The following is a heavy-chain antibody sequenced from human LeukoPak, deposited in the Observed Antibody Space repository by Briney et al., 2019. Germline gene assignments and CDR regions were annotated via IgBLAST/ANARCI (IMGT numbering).Heavy chain of an antibody. V-gene: IGHV4-34*01. D-gene: IGHD1-26*01. J-gene: IGHJ5*02. CDR2: INHSGST. Sequence: SETLSLTCAVYGGSFSGYYWSWIRQPPGKGLEWIGEINHSGSTNYNPSLKSRVTISVDTSKNQFSLKLSSVTAADTAVYYCARGMGATTWFDPWGQGTLVTVSS. CDR1: GGSFSGYY. CDR3: ARGMGATTWFDP.